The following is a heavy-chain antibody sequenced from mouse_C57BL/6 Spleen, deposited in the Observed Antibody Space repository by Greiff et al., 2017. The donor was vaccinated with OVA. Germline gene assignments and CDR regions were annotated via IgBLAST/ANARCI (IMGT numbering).Heavy chain of an antibody. J-gene: IGHJ1*03. V-gene: IGHV1-80*01. D-gene: IGHD2-1*01. CDR3: ARRSPYGNYWYFDV. CDR2: IYPGDGDT. Sequence: QVQLQQSGAELVKPGASVKISCKASGYAFSSYWMNWVKQRPGKGLEWIGQIYPGDGDTNYNGKFKGKATLTADKSSSTAYMQLSSLTSEDSAVYFCARRSPYGNYWYFDVWGTGTTVTVSS. CDR1: GYAFSSYW.